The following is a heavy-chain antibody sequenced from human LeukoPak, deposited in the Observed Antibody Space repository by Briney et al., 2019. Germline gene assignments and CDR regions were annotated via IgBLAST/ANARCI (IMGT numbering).Heavy chain of an antibody. Sequence: GASVTVSCKVSGYTLTELSMHWVRQAPGKGLEWMGGFDPEDGETIYAQKFQGRVTMTEDTSTDTAYMELSSLRSEDTAVYYCATDAIIAAAGLFDYWGQGTLVTVSS. CDR2: FDPEDGET. CDR1: GYTLTELS. J-gene: IGHJ4*02. CDR3: ATDAIIAAAGLFDY. V-gene: IGHV1-24*01. D-gene: IGHD6-13*01.